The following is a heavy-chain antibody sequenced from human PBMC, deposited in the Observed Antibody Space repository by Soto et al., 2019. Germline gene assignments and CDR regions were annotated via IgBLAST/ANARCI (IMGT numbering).Heavy chain of an antibody. CDR2: SIPIFGTP. CDR3: ARGDSPLYYDSSGYYNDF. V-gene: IGHV1-69*01. Sequence: VQLVQSGAEVKKPGSSVKVSCKASGGTFSGYAITWVRQAPGHGLEGIGGSIPIFGTPTYAPPFQGRVTIITDESTSTAYMALSSLRSEDTAVYYWARGDSPLYYDSSGYYNDFWGQGTLVTVSS. CDR1: GGTFSGYA. J-gene: IGHJ4*02. D-gene: IGHD3-22*01.